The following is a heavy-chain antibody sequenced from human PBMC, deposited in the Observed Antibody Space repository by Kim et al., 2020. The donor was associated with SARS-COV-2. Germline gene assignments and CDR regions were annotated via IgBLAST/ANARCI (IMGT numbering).Heavy chain of an antibody. V-gene: IGHV4-34*01. CDR1: GGSFSGYY. CDR3: ARGRGGSYAH. J-gene: IGHJ4*02. D-gene: IGHD1-26*01. CDR2: INHSGST. Sequence: SETLSLTCAVYGGSFSGYYWSWIRQPPGKGLEWIGEINHSGSTNYNPSLKSRVTISVDTSKNQFSLKLSSVTAADTAVYYCARGRGGSYAHWGQGTLVTVSS.